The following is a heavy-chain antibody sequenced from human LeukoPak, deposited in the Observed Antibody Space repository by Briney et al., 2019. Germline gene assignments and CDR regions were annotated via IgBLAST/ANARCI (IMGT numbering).Heavy chain of an antibody. D-gene: IGHD5-12*01. CDR2: INPSGGST. CDR1: GYTFTRHF. Sequence: ASVKVSCKASGYTFTRHFMHWVRQAPGQGLEWMGIINPSGGSTTYAQKFQGRVTMTRDMSTSTVYMELSSLRSEGTAVYYCARDLEGIVATSGLYYYYMDVWGKGTTVTVSS. J-gene: IGHJ6*03. V-gene: IGHV1-46*01. CDR3: ARDLEGIVATSGLYYYYMDV.